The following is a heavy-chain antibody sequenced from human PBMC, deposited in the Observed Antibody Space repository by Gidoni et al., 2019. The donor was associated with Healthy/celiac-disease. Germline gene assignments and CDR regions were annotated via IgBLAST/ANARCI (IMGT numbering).Heavy chain of an antibody. CDR2: SDPIDSYT. Sequence: EVQLVQSGAEVKKPGESLRISDKGSGYSLTSYWISWVRQMPGKGLEWMGSSDPIDSYTNYSPSFQGHVTISADKSISTAYLQWSSLKASDTAMYYCARHVWMSGYCGSGSLADYWGQGTLVTVSS. J-gene: IGHJ4*02. CDR3: ARHVWMSGYCGSGSLADY. CDR1: GYSLTSYW. V-gene: IGHV5-10-1*03. D-gene: IGHD3-10*01.